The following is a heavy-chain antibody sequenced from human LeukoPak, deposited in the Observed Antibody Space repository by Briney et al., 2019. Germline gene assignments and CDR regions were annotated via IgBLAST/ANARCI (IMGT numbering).Heavy chain of an antibody. CDR1: GFILSDYN. CDR2: ISISGTYI. CDR3: ARDLSATARAYDY. D-gene: IGHD2-15*01. V-gene: IGHV3-21*01. Sequence: TGGSLRLSCAASGFILSDYNMNWVRQAPGKGLEWVSFISISGTYITYADSVKGRSTISRDNAKNSLYLQMNSLRAEDTAVYYCARDLSATARAYDYWGQGTLVTVSS. J-gene: IGHJ4*02.